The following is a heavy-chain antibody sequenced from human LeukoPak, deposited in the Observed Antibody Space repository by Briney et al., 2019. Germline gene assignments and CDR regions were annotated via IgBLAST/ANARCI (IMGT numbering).Heavy chain of an antibody. J-gene: IGHJ4*02. D-gene: IGHD3-16*02. CDR2: ISGNIIKT. Sequence: GGSLRLSCAASGFTFSTYGMSWVRQAPGKGREWVSSISGNIIKTFYADSVKGRFTISRDNSNNTLYLEINRLRGEDTAIYYCASHNYDFIWGSYRYAPYYFDYWGQGTLVTVSS. CDR1: GFTFSTYG. V-gene: IGHV3-23*01. CDR3: ASHNYDFIWGSYRYAPYYFDY.